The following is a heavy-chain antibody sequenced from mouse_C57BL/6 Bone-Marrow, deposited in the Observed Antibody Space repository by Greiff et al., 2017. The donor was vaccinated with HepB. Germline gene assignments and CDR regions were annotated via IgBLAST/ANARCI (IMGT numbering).Heavy chain of an antibody. CDR1: GFTFSSYA. CDR3: ARESFITTVVHWYFDV. Sequence: EVMLVESGGGLVKPGGSLKLSCAASGFTFSSYAMSWVRQTPEKRLEWVATISDGGSYTYYPDNVKGRFTISRDNAKNNLYLQMSHLKSEDTAMYYCARESFITTVVHWYFDVWGTGTTVTVSS. CDR2: ISDGGSYT. V-gene: IGHV5-4*01. J-gene: IGHJ1*03. D-gene: IGHD1-1*01.